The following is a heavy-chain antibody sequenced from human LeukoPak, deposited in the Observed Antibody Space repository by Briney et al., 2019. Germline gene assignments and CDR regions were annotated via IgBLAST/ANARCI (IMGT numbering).Heavy chain of an antibody. Sequence: GGSLRLSCAASGFTFSGPAMHWVRQASGKGLEWVGRIRSKANSYATAYAASVKGRFTISRDDSKNTAYLQMNSLKTEDTAVYYCTGGGPLYDYWGQGTLVTVSS. J-gene: IGHJ4*02. CDR2: IRSKANSYAT. V-gene: IGHV3-73*01. CDR1: GFTFSGPA. D-gene: IGHD2-15*01. CDR3: TGGGPLYDY.